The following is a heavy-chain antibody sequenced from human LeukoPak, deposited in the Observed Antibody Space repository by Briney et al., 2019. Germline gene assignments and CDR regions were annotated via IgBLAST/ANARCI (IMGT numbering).Heavy chain of an antibody. CDR2: IWYDGSNK. CDR1: GFAFSSYG. D-gene: IGHD6-13*01. J-gene: IGHJ4*02. CDR3: ARGGSSWYFDYFDY. V-gene: IGHV3-33*01. Sequence: GGSLRLSCAASGFAFSSYGMHWVRQAPGKGLEWVAVIWYDGSNKYYADSVKGRFTISRDNSKNTLYLQMNSLRAEDTAVYYCARGGSSWYFDYFDYWGQGTLVTVSS.